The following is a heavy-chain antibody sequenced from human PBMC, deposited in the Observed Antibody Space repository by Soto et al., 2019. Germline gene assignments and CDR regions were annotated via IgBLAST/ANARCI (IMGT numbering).Heavy chain of an antibody. CDR1: GGSISSGGYY. D-gene: IGHD5-18*01. CDR3: ARIGEYSYGFSPPGRFDY. Sequence: PSETLSLTCTVSGGSISSGGYYWSWIRQHPGKGLEWIGYIYYSGSTYYNPSLKSRVTISVDTSKNQFSLKLSSVTAADTAVYYCARIGEYSYGFSPPGRFDYWGQGTLVTVSS. J-gene: IGHJ4*02. CDR2: IYYSGST. V-gene: IGHV4-31*03.